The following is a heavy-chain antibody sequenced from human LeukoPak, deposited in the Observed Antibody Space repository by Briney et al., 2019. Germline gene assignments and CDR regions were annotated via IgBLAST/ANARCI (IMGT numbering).Heavy chain of an antibody. V-gene: IGHV1-8*01. CDR3: ARVLRGGDRFDP. CDR1: GYTFTSYD. J-gene: IGHJ5*02. D-gene: IGHD3-16*01. Sequence: ASVKVSCKASGYTFTSYDINWVRQATGQGLEWMGWMNPNSGNTGYAQKFQGRVSMTRDTSITTAYMELSSLRYEDTAVYYCARVLRGGDRFDPWGQGTLVTVSS. CDR2: MNPNSGNT.